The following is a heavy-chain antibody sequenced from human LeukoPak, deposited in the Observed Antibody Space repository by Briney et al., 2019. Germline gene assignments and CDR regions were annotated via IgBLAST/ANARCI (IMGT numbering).Heavy chain of an antibody. D-gene: IGHD2-15*01. J-gene: IGHJ4*02. CDR1: GFTFSSHW. V-gene: IGHV3-7*05. CDR3: ARRQSGALDY. CDR2: IKEDGSVK. Sequence: GXSXRLSCVGSGFTFSSHWMHWVRQAPGRGLEWVANIKEDGSVKGYVDSVKGRFTISRDNSKSSLYLEMNTLRADDTAVYYCARRQSGALDYWGQGTLVTVSS.